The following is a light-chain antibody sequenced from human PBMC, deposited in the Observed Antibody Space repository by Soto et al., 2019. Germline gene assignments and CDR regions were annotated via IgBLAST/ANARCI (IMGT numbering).Light chain of an antibody. Sequence: IRMTQSPSTLSASVGDRVSITCRASQTIFSWLDWYQQKPGKAPKLVIYKASSLESGVPSRYSVSVAGTEFPLTIIGLHPDDVATYYCQPYTSYPYRFGQRTKMEIK. CDR1: QTIFSW. V-gene: IGKV1-5*03. CDR2: KAS. J-gene: IGKJ2*03. CDR3: QPYTSYPYR.